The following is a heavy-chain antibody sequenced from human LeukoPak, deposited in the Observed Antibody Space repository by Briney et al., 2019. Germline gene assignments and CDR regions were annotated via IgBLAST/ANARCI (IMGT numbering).Heavy chain of an antibody. CDR1: GYTFTSYD. V-gene: IGHV1-8*01. CDR3: ARGVPYYYDSSGYCDY. CDR2: MNPNSGNT. J-gene: IGHJ4*02. Sequence: ASVKASCKASGYTFTSYDINWVRQATGQGLEWMGWMNPNSGNTGYAQKFQGRVTMTRNTSISTAYMELSSLRSEDTAVYYCARGVPYYYDSSGYCDYWGQGTLVTVSS. D-gene: IGHD3-22*01.